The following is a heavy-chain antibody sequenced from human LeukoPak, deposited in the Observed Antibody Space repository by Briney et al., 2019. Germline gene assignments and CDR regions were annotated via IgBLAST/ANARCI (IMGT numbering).Heavy chain of an antibody. CDR1: GYTFTSYD. CDR2: IIPIFGTA. D-gene: IGHD2-2*01. CDR3: ARDRSPYCSSTSCYQARYTDRRETRSSFDY. Sequence: ASVKVSCKASGYTFTSYDINWVRQATGQGLEWMGGIIPIFGTANYAQKFQGRVTITADESTSTAYMELSSLRSEDTAVYYCARDRSPYCSSTSCYQARYTDRRETRSSFDYWGQGTLVTVSS. V-gene: IGHV1-69*13. J-gene: IGHJ4*02.